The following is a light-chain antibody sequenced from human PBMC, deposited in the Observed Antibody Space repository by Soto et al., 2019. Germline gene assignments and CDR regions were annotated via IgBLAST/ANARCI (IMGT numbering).Light chain of an antibody. Sequence: EIGLTQSPGTLSLSPGERATLSCRASQSVSSIFLDWYQHKPGQAPRLLIYGASTRATGIPDRFSGSGSGTDFILTISRLEPEDFAVYYCQQYGSSPRTFGHGTRVEIK. CDR1: QSVSSIF. J-gene: IGKJ1*01. CDR2: GAS. V-gene: IGKV3-20*01. CDR3: QQYGSSPRT.